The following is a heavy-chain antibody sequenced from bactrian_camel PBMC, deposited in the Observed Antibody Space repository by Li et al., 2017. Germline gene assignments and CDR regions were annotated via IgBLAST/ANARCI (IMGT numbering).Heavy chain of an antibody. D-gene: IGHD8*01. J-gene: IGHJ4*01. CDR3: AADLLLMRPLEASEYQY. V-gene: IGHV3S40*01. CDR2: IYTGTDRT. Sequence: DVQLVESGGGSVQAGGSVRLSCVTSGGTEDGFYVAWIRQVPGKGREGVASIYTGTDRTYYADSVKGRFAIWQDNAKATVYLEINYLRPEDTAMYYCAADLLLMRPLEASEYQYWGQGTQVTVS. CDR1: GGTEDGFY.